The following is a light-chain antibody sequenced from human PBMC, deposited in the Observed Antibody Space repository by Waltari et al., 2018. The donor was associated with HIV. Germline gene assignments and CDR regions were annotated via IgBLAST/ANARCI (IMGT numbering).Light chain of an antibody. J-gene: IGLJ1*01. CDR3: AAWDDSLHGYV. V-gene: IGLV1-44*01. CDR1: SPNIGSNP. CDR2: SNN. Sequence: QSVLTQPPSASGTPGQRVTIPCSRSSPNIGSNPINWYRQLPGTAPKLLIYSNNQWPSGVPDRFSGSKSGTSASLAISGLQSEDEADYYCAAWDDSLHGYVFGTGTKVTVV.